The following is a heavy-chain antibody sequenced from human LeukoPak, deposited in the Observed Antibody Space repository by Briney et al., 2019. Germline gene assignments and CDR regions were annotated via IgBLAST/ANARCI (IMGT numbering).Heavy chain of an antibody. CDR1: GFTFSDYY. CDR2: ISSSGSTI. J-gene: IGHJ4*02. CDR3: ASASSHRTAAGGDY. D-gene: IGHD6-13*01. V-gene: IGHV3-11*04. Sequence: GGSLRLSCAASGFTFSDYYMSWIRQAPGKGLEWVSYISSSGSTIYYADSVKGRFTISRDNAKNTLYLQMSSLRVEDTAVYYCASASSHRTAAGGDYWGQGTLVTVST.